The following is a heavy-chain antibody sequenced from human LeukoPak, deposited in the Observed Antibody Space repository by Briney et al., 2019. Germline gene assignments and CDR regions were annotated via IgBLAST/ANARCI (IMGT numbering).Heavy chain of an antibody. CDR2: INPSGGST. V-gene: IGHV1-46*01. D-gene: IGHD5-18*01. Sequence: ASVKVSCKASGYTFTSYYMHWVRQAPGQGLEWMGIINPSGGSTSYAQKFQGRVTMTRDTSTSTVYMELSSLRSEDTAVYYCATTAIAPGAFDIWGQGTMVTVSS. J-gene: IGHJ3*02. CDR3: ATTAIAPGAFDI. CDR1: GYTFTSYY.